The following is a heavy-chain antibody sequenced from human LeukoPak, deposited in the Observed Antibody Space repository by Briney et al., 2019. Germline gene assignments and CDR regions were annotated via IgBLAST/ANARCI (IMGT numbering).Heavy chain of an antibody. CDR2: IYYSAIT. CDR1: RGSIISVGYY. CDR3: ARNPETPAGFDY. D-gene: IGHD2-2*01. J-gene: IGHJ4*02. Sequence: SETLSLTCTVSRGSIISVGYYWSWIRHHPGKGLEWIGYIYYSAITYYNPSLKSRVTISVDTSKNQFSLKLSSVTAADTAVYYCARNPETPAGFDYWGQGTLVTVAS. V-gene: IGHV4-31*03.